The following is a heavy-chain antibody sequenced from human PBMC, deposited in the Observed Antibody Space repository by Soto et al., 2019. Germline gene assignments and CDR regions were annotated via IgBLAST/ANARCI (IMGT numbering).Heavy chain of an antibody. D-gene: IGHD3-3*01. CDR3: ASRTIFGSHYYYGMDV. CDR1: GYTFTSYD. Sequence: QVKLVQSGAEVKKPGASVKVSCKASGYTFTSYDINWVRQATGQGLEWMGWMNPNSGNTGYAQKFQGRVTMTRNTSISTAYMELSSLRSEDTAVYYCASRTIFGSHYYYGMDVWGQGTTVTVSS. CDR2: MNPNSGNT. V-gene: IGHV1-8*01. J-gene: IGHJ6*02.